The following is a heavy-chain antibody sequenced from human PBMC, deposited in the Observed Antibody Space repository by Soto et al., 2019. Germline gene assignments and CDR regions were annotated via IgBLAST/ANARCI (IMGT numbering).Heavy chain of an antibody. D-gene: IGHD5-12*01. J-gene: IGHJ4*02. CDR3: AKDREVATIRGPIDY. CDR1: GFTFSSYA. Sequence: EVQLLESGGGLVQPGGSLRLSCAASGFTFSSYAMSWVRQAPGKGLEWVSAISGSGGSTYYADSVKGRFTISRDNSKNTLYLQMNSLRAEDTAVYYSAKDREVATIRGPIDYWGQGTLVTVSS. V-gene: IGHV3-23*01. CDR2: ISGSGGST.